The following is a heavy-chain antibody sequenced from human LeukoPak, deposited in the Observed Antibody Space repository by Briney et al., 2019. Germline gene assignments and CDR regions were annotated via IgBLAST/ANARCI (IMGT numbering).Heavy chain of an antibody. CDR1: GFTFSSYV. CDR3: AKELYSPGYYGMDV. V-gene: IGHV3-23*01. CDR2: ISGSGGST. D-gene: IGHD5-18*01. J-gene: IGHJ6*02. Sequence: GGSLRLSCAASGFTFSSYVMSWVRQAPGKGLEWVSAISGSGGSTYYADSVKGRFTISRDNSKNTLYLQMNSLRAEDTAVYYCAKELYSPGYYGMDVWGQGTTVTVSS.